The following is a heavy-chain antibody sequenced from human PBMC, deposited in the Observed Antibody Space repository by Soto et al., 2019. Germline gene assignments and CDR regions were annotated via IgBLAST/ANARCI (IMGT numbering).Heavy chain of an antibody. D-gene: IGHD3-10*01. CDR1: GYTFASYA. CDR2: INAGNGNT. V-gene: IGHV1-3*01. J-gene: IGHJ6*03. Sequence: GASVKVSCKASGYTFASYAMHWVRQAPGQRLEWMGWINAGNGNTKYSQKFQGRVTITRDTSASTAYMELSSLRSEDTAVYYCARGAYYYGSGSYFSAYYYMDVWGKGTTVTVSS. CDR3: ARGAYYYGSGSYFSAYYYMDV.